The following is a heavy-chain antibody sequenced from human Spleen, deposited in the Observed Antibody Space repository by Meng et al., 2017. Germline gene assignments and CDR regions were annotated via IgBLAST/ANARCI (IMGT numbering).Heavy chain of an antibody. D-gene: IGHD3-22*01. V-gene: IGHV4-38-2*01. Sequence: SETLSLTCAVSGDSVSSGNYWGWSRQPPGKGLEWIGSIHHSGTTHYIPSLKSRVTISMDTSQNQFSLKLRSVTAADTAVFYCARVRLSSGFDSWGQGTLVTVSS. CDR3: ARVRLSSGFDS. J-gene: IGHJ4*02. CDR2: IHHSGTT. CDR1: GDSVSSGNY.